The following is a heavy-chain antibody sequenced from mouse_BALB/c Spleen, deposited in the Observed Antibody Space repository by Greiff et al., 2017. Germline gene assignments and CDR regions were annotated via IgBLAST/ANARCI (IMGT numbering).Heavy chain of an antibody. CDR1: GYTFTSYN. D-gene: IGHD1-2*01. V-gene: IGHV1-12*01. Sequence: QVQLQQPGAELVKPGASVKMSCKASGYTFTSYNMHWVKQTPGQGLEWIGAIYPGNGDTSYNQKFKGKATLTADKSSSTAYMQLSSLTSEDSAVYYCARTGRLLYAMDYWGQGTSVTVSS. J-gene: IGHJ4*01. CDR3: ARTGRLLYAMDY. CDR2: IYPGNGDT.